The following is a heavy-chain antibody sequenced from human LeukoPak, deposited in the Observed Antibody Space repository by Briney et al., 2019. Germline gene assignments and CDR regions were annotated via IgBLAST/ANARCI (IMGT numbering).Heavy chain of an antibody. V-gene: IGHV4-34*01. CDR2: INHSGST. J-gene: IGHJ6*03. CDR1: GGSFSGYY. D-gene: IGHD3-10*01. CDR3: ARAHMVRVSGYSYYMDV. Sequence: PSETLSLTCAVCGGSFSGYYWSWIRQPPGKGLEWIGEINHSGSTNYNPSLKSRVTISVDTSKNQFSLKLSSVTAADTAVYYCARAHMVRVSGYSYYMDVWGKGTTVTVSS.